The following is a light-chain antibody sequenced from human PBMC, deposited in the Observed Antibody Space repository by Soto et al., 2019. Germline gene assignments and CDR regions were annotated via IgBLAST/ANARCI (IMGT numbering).Light chain of an antibody. CDR1: QNIKTN. Sequence: EIVMTQYPATLSVSRGERATLAFTSSQNIKTNLAWYQQKPGQAPRLLIYGASTRATGIPARFSGSGSGTEFTLTISSLQSEDFAVYYCQQYNNWPPWTFGQGTKVDIK. J-gene: IGKJ1*01. CDR2: GAS. V-gene: IGKV3-15*01. CDR3: QQYNNWPPWT.